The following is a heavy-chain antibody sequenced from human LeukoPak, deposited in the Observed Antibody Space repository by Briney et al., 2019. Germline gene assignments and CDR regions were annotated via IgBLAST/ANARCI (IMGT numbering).Heavy chain of an antibody. D-gene: IGHD6-19*01. Sequence: ASVKVSCKASGYAFTGYYIHWVRQAPGQGLEWMGWINPNSGGTNNAQKFQGRVTMTRDTSISTAYMELSRLRSDDTAVYYCARVLFYSSGNKSNRVDYWGQGTLVTVSS. V-gene: IGHV1-2*02. J-gene: IGHJ4*02. CDR2: INPNSGGT. CDR3: ARVLFYSSGNKSNRVDY. CDR1: GYAFTGYY.